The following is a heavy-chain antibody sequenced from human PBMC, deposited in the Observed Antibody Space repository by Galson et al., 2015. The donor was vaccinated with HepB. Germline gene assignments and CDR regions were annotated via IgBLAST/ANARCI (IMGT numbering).Heavy chain of an antibody. Sequence: SLRLSCAASGFTFSAYAMHWVRQTPGKGLEYVSSITTNGGSTSDADSVKGRFTISRDNSKNTLYLQMSSLRAEDTAIYYCVKDPTPYIWGQGTMVTVSS. CDR3: VKDPTPYI. CDR1: GFTFSAYA. J-gene: IGHJ3*02. V-gene: IGHV3-64D*06. CDR2: ITTNGGST.